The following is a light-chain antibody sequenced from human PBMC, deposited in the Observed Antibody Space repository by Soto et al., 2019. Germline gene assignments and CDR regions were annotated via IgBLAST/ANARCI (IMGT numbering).Light chain of an antibody. V-gene: IGKV3D-15*01. CDR1: QSVSSN. J-gene: IGKJ5*01. Sequence: EIVMTQSPATLSVSPGERATLSCRASQSVSSNLAWYQQKPGQAPRLLIYGASTRATGIPARFSGSRSGTEFTLTISSLQPEDFATYYCQQANSFPAITFGQGTRLEIK. CDR2: GAS. CDR3: QQANSFPAIT.